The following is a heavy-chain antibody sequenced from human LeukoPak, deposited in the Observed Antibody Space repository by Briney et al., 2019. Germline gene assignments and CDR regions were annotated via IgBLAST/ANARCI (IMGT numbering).Heavy chain of an antibody. J-gene: IGHJ4*02. D-gene: IGHD2-2*01. V-gene: IGHV3-53*05. CDR3: AKDFADGSDIVVVPAAIGLGTFDY. CDR2: IYSGGTT. Sequence: SGGSLRLSCAASGFTVSSNYMSWVRQAPGRRLEWVSIIYSGGTTYYADSVKGRFTISRDNSKNTLYLQMNSLRAEDTAVYYCAKDFADGSDIVVVPAAIGLGTFDYWGQGTLVTVSS. CDR1: GFTVSSNY.